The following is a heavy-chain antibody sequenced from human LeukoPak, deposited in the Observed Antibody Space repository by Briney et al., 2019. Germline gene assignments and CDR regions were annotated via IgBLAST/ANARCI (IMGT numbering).Heavy chain of an antibody. J-gene: IGHJ2*01. V-gene: IGHV4-39*01. D-gene: IGHD6-13*01. CDR1: GGSISSSSYY. CDR2: IYYSGST. Sequence: PSETLSLTCTVSGGSISSSSYYWGWIRQPPGKGLEWIGSIYYSGSTYYNPSLKSRVTISVDTSKNQFSLKLSSVTAADTAVYYCARHGFGQQLAEFPKPYWYFDLWGRGTLVTVSS. CDR3: ARHGFGQQLAEFPKPYWYFDL.